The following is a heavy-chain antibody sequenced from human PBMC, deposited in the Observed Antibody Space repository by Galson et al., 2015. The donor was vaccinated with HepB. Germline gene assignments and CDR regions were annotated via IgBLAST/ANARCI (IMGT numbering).Heavy chain of an antibody. J-gene: IGHJ4*02. V-gene: IGHV3-30-3*01. CDR3: ARGGIAAQPDILADY. CDR1: GFTFSSYA. CDR2: ILHDGSNK. Sequence: SLRLSCAASGFTFSSYAMHWVRQAPGKGLEWVAVILHDGSNKYYADSVKGRFTISRDNSKNTLYLQMNSLRAEDTAVYYCARGGIAAQPDILADYWGQGTLVTVSS. D-gene: IGHD6-6*01.